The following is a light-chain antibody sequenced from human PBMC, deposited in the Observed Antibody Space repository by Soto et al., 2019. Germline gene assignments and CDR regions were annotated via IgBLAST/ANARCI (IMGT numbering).Light chain of an antibody. V-gene: IGKV3-20*01. CDR1: QSVSSTY. Sequence: EIGLTQSPGTLSLSPGERATLSCRASQSVSSTYLAWYQQKPGQAPRHLIYGASSRATGIPDRFSGSGSGTDFSLTISRLEPEDFAVYYCQQYGSSPSTFGQGTKVEIK. J-gene: IGKJ1*01. CDR3: QQYGSSPST. CDR2: GAS.